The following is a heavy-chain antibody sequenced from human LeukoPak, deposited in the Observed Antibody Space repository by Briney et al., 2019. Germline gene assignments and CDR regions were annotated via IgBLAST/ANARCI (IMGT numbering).Heavy chain of an antibody. V-gene: IGHV4-4*07. Sequence: SETLSLTCTVSGGSISGYYWSWIRQPAGKGLEWIGRIYTSGSTNYNPSLKSRVTMSVDTSKNQFSLKLSSVTAADTAVYYCARASPTTDKGAYGWFDPWGQGTLVTVSS. CDR3: ARASPTTDKGAYGWFDP. CDR1: GGSISGYY. D-gene: IGHD1-14*01. CDR2: IYTSGST. J-gene: IGHJ5*02.